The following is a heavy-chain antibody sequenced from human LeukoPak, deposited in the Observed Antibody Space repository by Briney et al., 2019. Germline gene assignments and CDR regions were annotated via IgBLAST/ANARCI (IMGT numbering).Heavy chain of an antibody. CDR1: GGSISSGGYY. Sequence: SQTLSLTCTVSGGSISSGGYYWSWIRQHPGKGLEWIGYIYYSGSTYYNPSLKSRVTISLDTSKNQFSLKVNSVTAADTAVYYCARGRYGSGFDYWGQGTLVTVSS. CDR2: IYYSGST. V-gene: IGHV4-31*03. CDR3: ARGRYGSGFDY. J-gene: IGHJ4*02. D-gene: IGHD3-10*01.